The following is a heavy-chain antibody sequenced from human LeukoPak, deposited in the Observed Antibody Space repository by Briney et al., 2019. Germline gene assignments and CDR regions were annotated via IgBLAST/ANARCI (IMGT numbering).Heavy chain of an antibody. CDR3: ARAYYDSSGRYFDY. D-gene: IGHD3-22*01. V-gene: IGHV3-74*01. CDR1: GFTFNRNW. CDR2: INSDGNST. J-gene: IGHJ4*01. Sequence: PGGSLRFSCAASGFTFNRNWMHWVRQAPGKGLVWVSRINSDGNSTSYADSVKGRFTISRDNAQNTLYLQMNSLRAEDTAVYYCARAYYDSSGRYFDYWGQGTLVTVSS.